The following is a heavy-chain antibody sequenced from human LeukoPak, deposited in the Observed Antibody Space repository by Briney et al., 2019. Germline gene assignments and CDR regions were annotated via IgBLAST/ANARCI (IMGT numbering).Heavy chain of an antibody. CDR2: NSAYNGNT. CDR3: GKPIQDYCSSTSCHLWAFDI. J-gene: IGHJ3*02. CDR1: GYTFTSYG. V-gene: IGHV1-18*01. D-gene: IGHD2-2*01. Sequence: GASVKLSCKSSGYTFTSYGISWVRHPPAPGLEWEGGNSAYNGNTNYAQKLQGRVAMTTHTSTRTAYMELKTRRSGDRALYYFGKPIQDYCSSTSCHLWAFDIWGQGTMVTVSS.